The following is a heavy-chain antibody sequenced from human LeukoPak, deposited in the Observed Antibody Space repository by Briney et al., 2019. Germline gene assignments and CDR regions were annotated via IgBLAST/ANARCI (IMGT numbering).Heavy chain of an antibody. J-gene: IGHJ4*02. D-gene: IGHD3-22*01. CDR2: ISGSGGST. Sequence: GGSLRLSWAASGFTFSSYAMSWVGQAPGKGLEWVSAISGSGGSTYYADSVKGRFTISRGNSKNTLYLQMNSLRAEDTAVYYCAKGPSHYDSSGYYDYWGQGTLVTVSS. CDR3: AKGPSHYDSSGYYDY. CDR1: GFTFSSYA. V-gene: IGHV3-23*01.